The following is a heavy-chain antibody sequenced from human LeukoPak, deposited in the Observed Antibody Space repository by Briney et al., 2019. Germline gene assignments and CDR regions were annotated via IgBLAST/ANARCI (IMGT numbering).Heavy chain of an antibody. CDR1: GYTFTTYD. CDR2: MNPNSGNT. V-gene: IGHV1-8*01. Sequence: ASVKVSCKASGYTFTTYDIHWVRQATGQGLEWMGWMNPNSGNTGYAQKFQGRVTMTRNTSISTAYMELSSLRSEDTAVYYCARDKWELLQLDYWGQGTLVTVSS. D-gene: IGHD1-26*01. CDR3: ARDKWELLQLDY. J-gene: IGHJ4*02.